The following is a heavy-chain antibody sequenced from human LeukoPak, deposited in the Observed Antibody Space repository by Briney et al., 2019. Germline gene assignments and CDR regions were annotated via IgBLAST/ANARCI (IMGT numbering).Heavy chain of an antibody. D-gene: IGHD2-15*01. CDR3: ARGYCSGGSCYPFDY. J-gene: IGHJ4*02. V-gene: IGHV4-34*01. Sequence: SETLSLTCAVYGGSFSGYYWSWIRQPPGKGLEWIGEINHSGSTNYNPSLKSRVTISVGTSKNQFSLKLSSVTAADTAVYYCARGYCSGGSCYPFDYWGQGTLVTVSS. CDR2: INHSGST. CDR1: GGSFSGYY.